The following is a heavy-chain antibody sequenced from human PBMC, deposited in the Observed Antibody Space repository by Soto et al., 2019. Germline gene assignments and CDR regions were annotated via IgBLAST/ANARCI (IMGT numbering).Heavy chain of an antibody. CDR1: GGSISSGGYS. CDR2: IYHSGST. V-gene: IGHV4-30-2*01. J-gene: IGHJ4*02. CDR3: ARSVYYYDSSGPKKGDKRYFDY. D-gene: IGHD3-22*01. Sequence: SETLSLTCAVSGGSISSGGYSWSWIRQPPGKGLEWIGYIYHSGSTYYNPSLKSQVTISVDRSKNQFSLKLSSVTAADTAVYYCARSVYYYDSSGPKKGDKRYFDYWGQGTLVTVSS.